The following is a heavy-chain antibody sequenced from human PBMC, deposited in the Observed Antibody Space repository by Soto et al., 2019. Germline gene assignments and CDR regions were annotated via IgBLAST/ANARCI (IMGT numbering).Heavy chain of an antibody. CDR1: GGTFSSYA. J-gene: IGHJ6*02. D-gene: IGHD5-12*01. Sequence: QVQLVQSGAEVKKPGSSVKVSCKASGGTFSSYAISWVRQAPGQGLEWMGGIIPIFGTANYAQKFQGRVTITADESTSTAYMELSSLRSEDTAVYYCARRKGYSGYARYYYYGMDVWGQGTTVTVSS. V-gene: IGHV1-69*01. CDR3: ARRKGYSGYARYYYYGMDV. CDR2: IIPIFGTA.